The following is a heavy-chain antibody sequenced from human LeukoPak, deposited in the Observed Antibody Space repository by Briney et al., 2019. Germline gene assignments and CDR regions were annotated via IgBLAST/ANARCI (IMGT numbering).Heavy chain of an antibody. CDR2: IYCSGST. V-gene: IGHV4-59*01. J-gene: IGHJ3*02. Sequence: SETLSLTCTVSGGSISSYYWSWIRQPPGKGLEWIGYIYCSGSTNYNPPLKSRVTISVDTSKNQFSLKLSSVTAADTAVYYCARDDVYYYDSSGPGAFDIWGQGTMVTVSS. D-gene: IGHD3-22*01. CDR3: ARDDVYYYDSSGPGAFDI. CDR1: GGSISSYY.